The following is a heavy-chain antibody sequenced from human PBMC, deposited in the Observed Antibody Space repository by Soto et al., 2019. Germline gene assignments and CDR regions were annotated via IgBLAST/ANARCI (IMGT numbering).Heavy chain of an antibody. CDR1: GFTFSSYA. CDR2: ISYDGSNK. D-gene: IGHD1-26*01. Sequence: PGGSLRLSCAASGFTFSSYAMHWVRQAPGKGLEWVAVISYDGSNKYYADSVKGRFTISRDNSKNTLYLQMNSLRAEDTAVYYCNRALFTLGGATVGMDVWGQGTTVTVSS. CDR3: NRALFTLGGATVGMDV. V-gene: IGHV3-30-3*01. J-gene: IGHJ6*02.